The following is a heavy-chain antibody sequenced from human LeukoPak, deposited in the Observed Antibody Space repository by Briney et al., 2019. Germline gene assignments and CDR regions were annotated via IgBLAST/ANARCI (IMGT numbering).Heavy chain of an antibody. CDR1: GFTFSSYA. CDR3: ARRFDF. V-gene: IGHV3-23*01. Sequence: GGSLRLSCAASGFTFSSYAMSWVRQAPGKGLEWVSAISGSGGSTSYADSVRGRFTISRDNIKNSLYLQMNSLRAEDTALYYCARRFDFWGQGMLVTASS. J-gene: IGHJ4*02. CDR2: ISGSGGST.